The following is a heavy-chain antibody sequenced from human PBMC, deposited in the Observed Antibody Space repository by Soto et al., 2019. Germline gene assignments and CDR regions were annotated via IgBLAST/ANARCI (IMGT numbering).Heavy chain of an antibody. CDR2: ISGSGGST. V-gene: IGHV3-23*01. Sequence: GGSLRLSCAASGFTFSSYAMSWVRQAPGKGLEWVSAISGSGGSTYYADSVKGRFTISRDNSKNTLYLQMNSLRAEDTAVYYCASRLMITLWAFDYWGQGTLVTVSS. D-gene: IGHD3-16*01. CDR1: GFTFSSYA. CDR3: ASRLMITLWAFDY. J-gene: IGHJ4*02.